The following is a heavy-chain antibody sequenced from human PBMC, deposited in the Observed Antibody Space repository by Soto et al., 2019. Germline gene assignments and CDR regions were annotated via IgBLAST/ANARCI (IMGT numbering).Heavy chain of an antibody. D-gene: IGHD5-12*01. CDR2: IFYTGTT. CDR1: GGSINYNSYY. CDR3: ARLVIVAPGANA. Sequence: SETLSLTCSVSGGSINYNSYYWGCIGRPPGTGLEWVGGIFYTGTTYYSPSLKERVTISVDTSKNSFSLNLTSVTAADTAVYFCARLVIVAPGANAWGQGTLVTVSS. J-gene: IGHJ5*02. V-gene: IGHV4-39*02.